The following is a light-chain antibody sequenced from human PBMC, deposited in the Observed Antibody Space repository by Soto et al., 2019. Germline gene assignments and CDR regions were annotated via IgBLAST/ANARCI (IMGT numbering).Light chain of an antibody. CDR2: DVR. V-gene: IGLV2-11*01. J-gene: IGLJ1*01. CDR1: SSDVGGYNY. CDR3: CSYAGSYTFYV. Sequence: QSVLTQPRSVSGSPGQSVTIPCTGTSSDVGGYNYVSWYQQHPGKAPKVMIYDVRKRPSGVPDRFSGSKSGNTASLTISGLQADDEADYYCCSYAGSYTFYVFGTGTTLTVL.